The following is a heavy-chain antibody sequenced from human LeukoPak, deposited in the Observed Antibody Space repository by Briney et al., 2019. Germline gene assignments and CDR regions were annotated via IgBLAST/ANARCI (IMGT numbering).Heavy chain of an antibody. D-gene: IGHD3-16*01. Sequence: GGSLRLSCAASGFTFNNYPMHWVRQAPGKGLEWVAVISYDGSNKYYADSVKGRFTISRNNSRNTLYLQRNSLRAEDTAVYYCARGGGNCLDYWGQGTLVAVSS. CDR1: GFTFNNYP. V-gene: IGHV3-30-3*01. CDR3: ARGGGNCLDY. J-gene: IGHJ4*02. CDR2: ISYDGSNK.